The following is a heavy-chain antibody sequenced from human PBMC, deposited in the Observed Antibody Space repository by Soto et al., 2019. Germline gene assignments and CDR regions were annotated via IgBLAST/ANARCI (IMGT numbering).Heavy chain of an antibody. CDR2: MHDSGTT. J-gene: IGHJ4*02. Sequence: SETLSLTCAVSGASVTSGDYYWNWIRQTPGTGLEWLGYMHDSGTTSYNPSLKSRVTISRDTSKNQFSLKLTSVSAADKAVYFCARGGLYDLWSGLFDWGKGIRLTVSS. CDR1: GASVTSGDYY. CDR3: ARGGLYDLWSGLFD. D-gene: IGHD3-3*01. V-gene: IGHV4-30-4*01.